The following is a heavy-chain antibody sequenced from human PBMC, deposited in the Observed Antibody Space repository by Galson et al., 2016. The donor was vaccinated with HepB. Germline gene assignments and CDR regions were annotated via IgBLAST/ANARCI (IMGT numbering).Heavy chain of an antibody. D-gene: IGHD1-26*01. V-gene: IGHV3-23*01. CDR3: AKGTGSYQDAYY. Sequence: SLRLSCAASGFTFSSYGMHWVRQAPGKGLEWVSTLSNGGEYPYYADSVNGRFTISRDNSKNTVYLQMNSLRADDTATYYCAKGTGSYQDAYYWGQGTPVTVST. CDR1: GFTFSSYG. CDR2: LSNGGEYP. J-gene: IGHJ4*02.